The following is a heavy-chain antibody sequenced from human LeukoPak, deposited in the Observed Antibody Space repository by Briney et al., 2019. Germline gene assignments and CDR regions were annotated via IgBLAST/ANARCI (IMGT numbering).Heavy chain of an antibody. CDR2: MYHSGNT. Sequence: SETLSLTCIVSGYSITSGYHWGWIRQTPGKGLEWIGTMYHSGNTNYNPSLKCRVTISVDTSKNQFSLKLSSVTAADTAVYYCARDYFVSSLYYYYYMDVWGKGTTVTVSS. CDR1: GYSITSGYH. J-gene: IGHJ6*03. D-gene: IGHD3-10*01. V-gene: IGHV4-38-2*02. CDR3: ARDYFVSSLYYYYYMDV.